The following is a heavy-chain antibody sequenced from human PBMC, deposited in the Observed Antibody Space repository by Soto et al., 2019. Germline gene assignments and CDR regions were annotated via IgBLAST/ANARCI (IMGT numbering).Heavy chain of an antibody. D-gene: IGHD6-19*01. CDR2: ISSDGSNK. Sequence: GGSLRLSCAASGFTFNTYGMHWVRQAPGKGLEWVAIISSDGSNKYYADSVKGRFTISRDNSKNTLSLQMNSLRAEDTAVYYCAKDLGSGWRSWVNWGQGTLVTVSS. CDR1: GFTFNTYG. V-gene: IGHV3-30*18. J-gene: IGHJ4*02. CDR3: AKDLGSGWRSWVN.